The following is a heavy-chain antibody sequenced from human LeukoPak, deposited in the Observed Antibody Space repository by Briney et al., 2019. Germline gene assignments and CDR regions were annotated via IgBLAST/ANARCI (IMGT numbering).Heavy chain of an antibody. CDR2: ISTYNGNT. CDR3: AKDRLPGYGSGSYFDY. CDR1: GYTFTSYG. Sequence: ASVKVSCKASGYTFTSYGISWVRQAPGQGLEWMGWISTYNGNTNYAQKLQGRVTMTTDTSTSTAYMELRSLRAEDTAVYYCAKDRLPGYGSGSYFDYWGQGTLVTVPS. D-gene: IGHD3-10*01. J-gene: IGHJ4*02. V-gene: IGHV1-18*01.